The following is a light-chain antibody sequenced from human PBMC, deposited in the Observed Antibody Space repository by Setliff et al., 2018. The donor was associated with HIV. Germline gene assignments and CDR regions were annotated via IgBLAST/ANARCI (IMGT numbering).Light chain of an antibody. CDR1: SSDVGGYNY. J-gene: IGLJ1*01. CDR3: CSYAGSYTSLYV. V-gene: IGLV2-11*01. Sequence: QSVLTQPRSVSGSPGQSVTISCTGTSSDVGGYNYVSWFQHHPGKAPKLMIYDVTKRPSGVPDRFSGSKSGNTASLTISGLQSEDEADYYCCSYAGSYTSLYVFGTGTKGTVL. CDR2: DVT.